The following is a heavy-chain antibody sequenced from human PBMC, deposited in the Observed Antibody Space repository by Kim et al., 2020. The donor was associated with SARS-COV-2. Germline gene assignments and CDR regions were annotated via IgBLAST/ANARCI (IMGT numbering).Heavy chain of an antibody. CDR2: IYYSGST. CDR3: ARDNRGARWPFDY. J-gene: IGHJ4*02. CDR1: GGSISSSSYY. D-gene: IGHD3-10*01. V-gene: IGHV4-39*07. Sequence: SETLSLTCTVSGGSISSSSYYWGWIRQPPGKGLEWIGSIYYSGSTYYNPSLKSRVTISVDTSKNQFSLKLSSVTAADTAVYYCARDNRGARWPFDYWGQGTLVTVSS.